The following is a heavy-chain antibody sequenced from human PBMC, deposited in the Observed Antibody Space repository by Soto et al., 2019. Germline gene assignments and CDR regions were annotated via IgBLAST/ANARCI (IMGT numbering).Heavy chain of an antibody. J-gene: IGHJ4*02. CDR2: ISIYYGYT. V-gene: IGHV1-18*01. D-gene: IGHD2-15*01. CDR3: AILPSEKYEYDY. Sequence: VASVKVSCKGSGYTFTDYGILWLRQAPGQGLEWMGWISIYYGYTDYSQKLQGRVTMTRDISTRTAYMELTSLRSDDTAVYYCAILPSEKYEYDYWGQGTPVTV. CDR1: GYTFTDYG.